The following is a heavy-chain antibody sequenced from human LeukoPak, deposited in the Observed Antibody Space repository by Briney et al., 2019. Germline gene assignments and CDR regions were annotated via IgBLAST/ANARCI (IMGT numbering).Heavy chain of an antibody. Sequence: ASVKVSCKASGYTFTSYGISWVRQAPGQGLEWMGWTSAYNGNTNYAQKLQGRVTMTTDTSTSTAYMELRSLRSDDTAVYYCARGPYCSGGTCYSQYFDYWGQGTLVTVSS. CDR1: GYTFTSYG. CDR2: TSAYNGNT. V-gene: IGHV1-18*01. J-gene: IGHJ4*02. D-gene: IGHD2-15*01. CDR3: ARGPYCSGGTCYSQYFDY.